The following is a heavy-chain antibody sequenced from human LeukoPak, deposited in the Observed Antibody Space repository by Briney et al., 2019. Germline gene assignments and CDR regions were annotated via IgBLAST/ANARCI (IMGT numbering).Heavy chain of an antibody. CDR3: AGRAYDYESTVYIDH. J-gene: IGHJ4*02. V-gene: IGHV4-59*12. D-gene: IGHD3-22*01. CDR1: GVSISSYY. Sequence: PSETLCLTCTASGVSISSYYWSWIRQPPGKGLEWIGYIYYSGSTDYNPSLKSRVTISVDTSKNQFPLKLSSVTAADRAVYCCAGRAYDYESTVYIDHWGQGTLVTVSS. CDR2: IYYSGST.